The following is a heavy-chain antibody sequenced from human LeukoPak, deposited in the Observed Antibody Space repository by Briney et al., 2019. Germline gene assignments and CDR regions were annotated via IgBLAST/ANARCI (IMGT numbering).Heavy chain of an antibody. V-gene: IGHV3-30*03. CDR2: ISYDGSNK. Sequence: GRSLRLSCAASGFTFSSYGMHWVRQAPGKGLGWVAVISYDGSNKYYADSVKGRFTISRDNSKNTLYLQMNSLRAEDTAVYYCARDPYSGSYGDYYYYYMDVWGKGTTVTISS. CDR3: ARDPYSGSYGDYYYYYMDV. D-gene: IGHD1-26*01. CDR1: GFTFSSYG. J-gene: IGHJ6*03.